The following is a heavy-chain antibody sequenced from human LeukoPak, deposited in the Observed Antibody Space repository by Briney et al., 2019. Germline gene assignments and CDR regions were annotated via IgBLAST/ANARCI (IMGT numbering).Heavy chain of an antibody. CDR2: INPNSGGT. D-gene: IGHD2-2*01. V-gene: IGHV1-2*02. J-gene: IGHJ6*03. Sequence: ASVKVSCKASGYTFTGYYMHWVRQAPGQGLEWMGRINPNSGGTNYAQKFQGRVTMTRDTSISTAYMELSRLRSDDTAVYYCARAGLGYCSSTGCYAGYYYYYYMDVWGKGPTVTVSS. CDR3: ARAGLGYCSSTGCYAGYYYYYYMDV. CDR1: GYTFTGYY.